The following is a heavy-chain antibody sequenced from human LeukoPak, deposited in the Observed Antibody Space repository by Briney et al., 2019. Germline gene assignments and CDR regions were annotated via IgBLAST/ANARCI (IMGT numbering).Heavy chain of an antibody. V-gene: IGHV3-7*04. CDR3: ARDLEGLDY. J-gene: IGHJ4*02. Sequence: AGGSLRLSCEPSGFTFSSNWMSWVRQAPGKGLEWVANIKQDGSQKYYVDSVKGRFTISRDNARNSLYLQMNSLRADDTAVYYCARDLEGLDYWGQGTLVTISS. CDR2: IKQDGSQK. CDR1: GFTFSSNW. D-gene: IGHD1-1*01.